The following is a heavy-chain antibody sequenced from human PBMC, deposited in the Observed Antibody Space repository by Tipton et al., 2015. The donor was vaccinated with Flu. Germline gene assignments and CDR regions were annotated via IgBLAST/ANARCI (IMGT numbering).Heavy chain of an antibody. V-gene: IGHV4-59*08. CDR3: ARREGSSGWFGMDV. CDR1: GGSISSYY. CDR2: IYYSGST. D-gene: IGHD6-19*01. Sequence: TLSLTCTVSGGSISSYYWSWIRQPPGKGLEWIGYIYYSGSTNYNPSLKSRFTISVDTSKNQFSLKRISVTAADTAVYYCARREGSSGWFGMDVWGQGTTVPVSS. J-gene: IGHJ6*02.